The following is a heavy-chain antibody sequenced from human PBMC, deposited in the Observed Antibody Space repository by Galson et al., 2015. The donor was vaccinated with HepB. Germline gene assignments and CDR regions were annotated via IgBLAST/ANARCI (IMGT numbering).Heavy chain of an antibody. J-gene: IGHJ1*01. D-gene: IGHD6-19*01. V-gene: IGHV3-30*04. Sequence: SLRLSCAASGFTFSSYAMHWVRRAPGKGLEWVALISYDGRNKHYVDSVKGRFTISRDNSKNTLYLQMNSLRAEDTAVYYCARGKVETVAGTGYFQHWGQGTLVTVSS. CDR3: ARGKVETVAGTGYFQH. CDR2: ISYDGRNK. CDR1: GFTFSSYA.